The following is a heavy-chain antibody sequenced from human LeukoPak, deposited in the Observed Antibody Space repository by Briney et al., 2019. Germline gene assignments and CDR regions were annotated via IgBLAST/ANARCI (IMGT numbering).Heavy chain of an antibody. D-gene: IGHD2-2*01. CDR2: ISSSSSTI. CDR3: AREVVVPAAPIYYFDY. V-gene: IGHV3-48*04. J-gene: IGHJ4*02. CDR1: GFTFSSYS. Sequence: GGSLRLSCAASGFTFSSYSMNWVRQAPGKGLEWVSYISSSSSTIYYADSVKGRFTISRDNAKNSLYLQMNSLRAEDTAVYYCAREVVVPAAPIYYFDYWGQGTLVTASS.